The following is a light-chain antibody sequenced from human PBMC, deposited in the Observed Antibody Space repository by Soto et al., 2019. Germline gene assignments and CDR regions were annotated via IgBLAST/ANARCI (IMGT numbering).Light chain of an antibody. J-gene: IGKJ2*01. CDR1: QSVDST. CDR2: DPS. CDR3: DQYHKWPPYT. V-gene: IGKV3-15*01. Sequence: EIVMPQSPATLSVSPGETAALACRASQSVDSTLARYQQKSGQAPRLLIYDPSTRAKDIPSRFSGRGSGTEFTLTISRLQSEGVALYFGDQYHKWPPYTFGQGTKLVIK.